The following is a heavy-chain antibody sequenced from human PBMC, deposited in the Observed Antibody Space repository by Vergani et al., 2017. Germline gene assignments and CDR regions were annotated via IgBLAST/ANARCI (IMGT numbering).Heavy chain of an antibody. Sequence: QVQLQQWGAGLLKPSETLSLTCAVYGGSFSGYYWSWNRQPPGKGLEWIGEINHSGITNYNPSLKSRVTISVDTSKNQFSLKLSSVSAADTAVYYCARVGMRIAAAVTGWGQGTLVTVSS. CDR1: GGSFSGYY. CDR2: INHSGIT. D-gene: IGHD6-13*01. V-gene: IGHV4-34*01. CDR3: ARVGMRIAAAVTG. J-gene: IGHJ4*02.